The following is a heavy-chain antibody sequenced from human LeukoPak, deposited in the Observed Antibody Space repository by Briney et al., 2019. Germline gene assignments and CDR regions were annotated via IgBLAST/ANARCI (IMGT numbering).Heavy chain of an antibody. Sequence: GGSLRLSCAASGFTFSSYGMHWVRQAPGTGLEWVAVISYDGSNKYYADSVKGRFTISRDNSKNTLYLQMNSLRAEDTAVYYCAKGDIVVVVAAYDYWGQGTLVTVSS. J-gene: IGHJ4*02. V-gene: IGHV3-30*18. CDR1: GFTFSSYG. D-gene: IGHD2-15*01. CDR2: ISYDGSNK. CDR3: AKGDIVVVVAAYDY.